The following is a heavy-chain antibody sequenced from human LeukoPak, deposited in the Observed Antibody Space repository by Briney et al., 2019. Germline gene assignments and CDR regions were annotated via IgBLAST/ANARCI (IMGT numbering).Heavy chain of an antibody. CDR2: MNPNSGRT. CDR1: GGTFSSYA. CDR3: TRETSSRYFDY. J-gene: IGHJ4*02. Sequence: GASVKVSCKASGGTFSSYAINWVRQATGQGLEWMGWMNPNSGRTGYAQNFQGRITITRNTSISTAYMELSSLRSEDTAVYYCTRETSSRYFDYWGQGTLVTVSS. V-gene: IGHV1-8*03.